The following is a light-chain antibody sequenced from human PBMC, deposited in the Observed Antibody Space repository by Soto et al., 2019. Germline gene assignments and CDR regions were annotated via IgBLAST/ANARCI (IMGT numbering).Light chain of an antibody. CDR3: QQYSNWPLT. Sequence: EIVMTQSPATLSVSPGERATLSCWANQSVNNNLAWYQQKPGQAPRLLIYGASTRATGIPAKFSGSGSATEFTLTISSLQSEDFAVYYCQQYSNWPLTFGGGTKVEIK. V-gene: IGKV3-15*01. J-gene: IGKJ4*01. CDR1: QSVNNN. CDR2: GAS.